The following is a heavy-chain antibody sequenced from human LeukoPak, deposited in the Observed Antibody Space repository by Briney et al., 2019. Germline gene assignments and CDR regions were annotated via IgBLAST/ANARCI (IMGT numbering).Heavy chain of an antibody. V-gene: IGHV3-23*01. CDR2: IYDNGGRT. CDR3: ARDRRGYRGYSYGLFDY. D-gene: IGHD5-18*01. CDR1: GFTFGNYA. J-gene: IGHJ4*02. Sequence: GGSLRLSCVVSGFTFGNYAMSWIRQAPGKGLEWVSSIYDNGGRTFYVDSVKGRFTISRDNSKNTLYLQMNSLRAEDTAVYYCARDRRGYRGYSYGLFDYWGQGTLVTVSP.